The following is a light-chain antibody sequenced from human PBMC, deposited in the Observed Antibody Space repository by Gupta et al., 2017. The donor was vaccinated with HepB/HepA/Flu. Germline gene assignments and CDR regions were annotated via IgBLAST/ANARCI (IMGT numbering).Light chain of an antibody. CDR3: LLSYGDTRA. J-gene: IGLJ3*02. CDR1: TGAVTSGHF. V-gene: IGLV7-46*01. CDR2: NTN. Sequence: QAVLPQEPSLTVFPGRTVTLTCGSTTGAVTSGHFPYWLQQKPGQAPRTLIYNTNSRHSWTPARFSGSLFGGKAALTLSGAQPEDEADYYCLLSYGDTRAFGGGTKLTVL.